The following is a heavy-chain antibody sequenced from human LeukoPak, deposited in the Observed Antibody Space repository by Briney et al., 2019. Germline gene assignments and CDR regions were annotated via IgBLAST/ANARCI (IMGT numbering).Heavy chain of an antibody. V-gene: IGHV5-51*01. CDR1: GYIFTSYW. J-gene: IGHJ5*02. CDR2: IYPGDSDT. D-gene: IGHD3-10*01. CDR3: ARQRFTMRAYARNWFDP. Sequence: GASLQISCKGSGYIFTSYWIGWVRQMPGKGLEWMGIIYPGDSDTRYSPSFQGQVTISADKSISTAYLHWSSLKASEAAMYYCARQRFTMRAYARNWFDPWGQGTLVTVSS.